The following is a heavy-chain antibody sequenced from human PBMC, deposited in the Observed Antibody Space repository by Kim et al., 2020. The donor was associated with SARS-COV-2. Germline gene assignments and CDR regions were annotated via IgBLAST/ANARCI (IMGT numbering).Heavy chain of an antibody. V-gene: IGHV4-61*01. Sequence: SETLSLTCTVSGDSFSSNSYYWSWIRQPPGKGLEWIGYIYHNGRTNYNPSLKSQVTVSVDTSKNHFSLRLRSVTAADTAVYYCARVGLYSGSYYFDFWGQRPLVTVSS. CDR3: ARVGLYSGSYYFDF. J-gene: IGHJ4*02. D-gene: IGHD1-26*01. CDR2: IYHNGRT. CDR1: GDSFSSNSYY.